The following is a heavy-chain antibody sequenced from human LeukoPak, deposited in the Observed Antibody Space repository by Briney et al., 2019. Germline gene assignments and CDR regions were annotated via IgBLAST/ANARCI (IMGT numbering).Heavy chain of an antibody. V-gene: IGHV4-38-2*02. Sequence: SETLSLTCAVSDYSISSGHYWGWIRQPPGKGLEWIGSIYHSGSAYYNPSLKSRVTISVDTSKNQFSLKLRSVTAADTAVYYCGRDLEGDTSGMGYWGQGTLVTVSS. CDR2: IYHSGSA. CDR1: DYSISSGHY. J-gene: IGHJ4*02. CDR3: GRDLEGDTSGMGY. D-gene: IGHD1-26*01.